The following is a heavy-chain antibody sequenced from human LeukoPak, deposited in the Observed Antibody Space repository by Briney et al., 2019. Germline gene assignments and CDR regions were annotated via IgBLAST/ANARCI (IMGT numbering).Heavy chain of an antibody. V-gene: IGHV3-7*01. D-gene: IGHD2-8*02. J-gene: IGHJ4*02. CDR1: GFTFRSYW. CDR2: IKQDGSEV. CDR3: ARYTGWYFDY. Sequence: AGESLRLSCAPSGFTFRSYWMSWVRQAPGKGLEWVAKIKQDGSEVYYLDSVKGRFIVSRDNVKNSLYVQMNSLRVEDTAVYYCARYTGWYFDYWGQGTLVTVSS.